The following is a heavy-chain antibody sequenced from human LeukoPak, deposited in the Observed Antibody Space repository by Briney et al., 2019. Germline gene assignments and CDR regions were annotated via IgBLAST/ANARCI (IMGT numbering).Heavy chain of an antibody. Sequence: PGGSLRLSCAASGFTFKLYWMHWVRQVPGKRPVWVSRINDDGSDTIYADSVRGRFTISRDNSKNTLYLQVNSLRAEDTAVYYCASSGVFPHNPLDYWGQGTLVTVSS. CDR2: INDDGSDT. J-gene: IGHJ4*02. CDR1: GFTFKLYW. V-gene: IGHV3-74*01. D-gene: IGHD6-19*01. CDR3: ASSGVFPHNPLDY.